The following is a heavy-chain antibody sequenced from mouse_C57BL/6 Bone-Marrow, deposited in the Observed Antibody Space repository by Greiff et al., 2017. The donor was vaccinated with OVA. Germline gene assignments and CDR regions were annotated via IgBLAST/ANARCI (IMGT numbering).Heavy chain of an antibody. D-gene: IGHD1-1*01. J-gene: IGHJ3*01. CDR2: ISYDGSN. CDR3: ARGGYYYGSSQRFAY. Sequence: VQLQQSGPGLVKPSQSLSLTCSVTGYSITSGYYWNWIRQFPGNKLEWMGYISYDGSNNYNPSLKNRISITRDTSKNQFFLKLNSVTTEDTATYYCARGGYYYGSSQRFAYWGQGTLVTVSA. CDR1: GYSITSGYY. V-gene: IGHV3-6*01.